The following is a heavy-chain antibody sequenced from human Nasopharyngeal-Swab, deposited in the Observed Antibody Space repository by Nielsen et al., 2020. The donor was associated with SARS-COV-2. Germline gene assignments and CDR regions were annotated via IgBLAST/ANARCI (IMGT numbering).Heavy chain of an antibody. D-gene: IGHD6-6*01. V-gene: IGHV3-23*01. CDR2: ISSSGDST. CDR3: AKDRRPLDY. Sequence: ISSSGDSTFCADSVKGRFTMSRDNSKNTLYLQVNSLRAEDTAVYYCAKDRRPLDYWGQGTLVTVSS. J-gene: IGHJ4*02.